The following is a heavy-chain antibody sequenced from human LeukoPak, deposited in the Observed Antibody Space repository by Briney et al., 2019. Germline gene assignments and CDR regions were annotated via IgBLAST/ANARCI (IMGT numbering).Heavy chain of an antibody. CDR2: IWDDGTNK. J-gene: IGHJ6*02. CDR3: AKEGGVAAAGSYYYYGMDV. V-gene: IGHV3-33*06. Sequence: GGSLRLSCAASGFTFSTYGMHWVRQAPGKGLAWVAVIWDDGTNKYYADSVKGRFTISRDNSRNTLYLQMNSLRAEDTAVYYCAKEGGVAAAGSYYYYGMDVWGQGTTVTVSS. D-gene: IGHD6-13*01. CDR1: GFTFSTYG.